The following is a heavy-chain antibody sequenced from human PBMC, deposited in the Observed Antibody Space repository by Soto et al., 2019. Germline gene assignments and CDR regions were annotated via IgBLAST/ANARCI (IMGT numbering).Heavy chain of an antibody. V-gene: IGHV3-30-3*01. J-gene: IGHJ6*02. Sequence: PGGSLRLSCAASGFTFSSYAMHWVRQAPGKGLEWVAVISYDGSNKYYADSVKGRFTISRDNSKNTLYLQMNSLRAEDTAVYYCAKDRAFNYFYGMDVWGQGTTVTVSS. CDR3: AKDRAFNYFYGMDV. CDR1: GFTFSSYA. D-gene: IGHD3-10*01. CDR2: ISYDGSNK.